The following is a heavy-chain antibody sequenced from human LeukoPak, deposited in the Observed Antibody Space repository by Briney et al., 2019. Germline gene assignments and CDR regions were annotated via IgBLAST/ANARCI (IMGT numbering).Heavy chain of an antibody. CDR3: ARAMDV. J-gene: IGHJ6*02. CDR2: IKQDGSEK. Sequence: GGSLRLSCAASGFIFSNYWMSWVRQAPGKGLEWVANIKQDGSEKYYVDSVKGRFTISRDNAKNSLYLQMNSLRAEDTAVYYCARAMDVWGQGTTVTVSS. CDR1: GFIFSNYW. V-gene: IGHV3-7*01.